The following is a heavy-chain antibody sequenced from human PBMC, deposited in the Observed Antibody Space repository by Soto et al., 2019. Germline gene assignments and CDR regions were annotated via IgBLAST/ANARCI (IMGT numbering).Heavy chain of an antibody. CDR3: ASISTADAFDI. Sequence: EVQLVESGGGLVQPGGSLRLSCVASGLTFSNYWMNWVRQAPGQGLEWVANIKQDGSEKYYVDSVKGRFTISRDNAKNSLYLQMNSLRADDTAVYYCASISTADAFDIWGQGTMVTVSS. CDR1: GLTFSNYW. CDR2: IKQDGSEK. V-gene: IGHV3-7*01. J-gene: IGHJ3*02.